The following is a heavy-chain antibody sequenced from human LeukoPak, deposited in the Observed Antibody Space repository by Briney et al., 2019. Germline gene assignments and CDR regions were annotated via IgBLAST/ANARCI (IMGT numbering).Heavy chain of an antibody. CDR3: ARHVRPIAAAGRASDY. CDR1: GGSISSGSYY. CDR2: IYYSGST. J-gene: IGHJ4*02. D-gene: IGHD6-13*01. V-gene: IGHV4-39*01. Sequence: PLETLSLTCTVSGGSISSGSYYWSWIRQPPGKGLEWIGSIYYSGSTYYNPSLKSRVTISVDTSKNQFSLKLSSVTAADTAVYYCARHVRPIAAAGRASDYWGQGTLVTVSS.